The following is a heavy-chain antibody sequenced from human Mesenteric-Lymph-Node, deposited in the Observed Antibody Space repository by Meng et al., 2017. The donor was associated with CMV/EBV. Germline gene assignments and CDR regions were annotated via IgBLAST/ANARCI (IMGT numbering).Heavy chain of an antibody. CDR3: ARSSSGSPDY. D-gene: IGHD1-26*01. V-gene: IGHV3-23*03. CDR1: GFTFSSYA. CDR2: IYSGGSST. J-gene: IGHJ4*02. Sequence: GESLKISCAASGFTFSSYAMSWVRQAPGKGLEWVSVIYSGGSSTYYADSVKGRFTISRDNSKNTLYLQMNSLRAEDTAVYYCARSSSGSPDYWGQGTLVTVSS.